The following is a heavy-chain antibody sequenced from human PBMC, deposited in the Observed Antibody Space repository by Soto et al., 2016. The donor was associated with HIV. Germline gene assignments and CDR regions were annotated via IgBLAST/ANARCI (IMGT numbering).Heavy chain of an antibody. V-gene: IGHV3-74*01. CDR2: INTDGRST. J-gene: IGHJ4*02. Sequence: EVQLVESGGGLLQPGGSLRLSCAGSGFTFSSYWMHWVRQAPGKGLVWVSRINTDGRSTSYADSVKGRFTISRDNAKNTLYLQMNSLRAEDTAVYYCARVRITMVRGVEPFDYWGQGILVTVSS. CDR1: GFTFSSYW. CDR3: ARVRITMVRGVEPFDY. D-gene: IGHD3-10*01.